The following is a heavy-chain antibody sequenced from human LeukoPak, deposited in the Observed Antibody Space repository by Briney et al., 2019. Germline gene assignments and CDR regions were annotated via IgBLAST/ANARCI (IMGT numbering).Heavy chain of an antibody. D-gene: IGHD6-13*01. CDR1: GFTFDDYG. CDR2: ISSSSSYI. J-gene: IGHJ4*02. V-gene: IGHV3-21*01. CDR3: ARSEQLGFDY. Sequence: PGGSLRLSCAASGFTFDDYGMSWVRQAPGKGLEWVSSISSSSSYIYYADSVKGRFTISRDNAKNSLYLQMNSLRAEDTAVYYCARSEQLGFDYWGQGTLVTVSS.